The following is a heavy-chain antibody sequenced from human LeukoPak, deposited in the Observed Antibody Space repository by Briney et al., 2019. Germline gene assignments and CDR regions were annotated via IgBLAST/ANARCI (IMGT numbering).Heavy chain of an antibody. CDR1: GGSISSGDYY. CDR3: ARQKIAAAGGSWFDP. CDR2: IYYSGST. J-gene: IGHJ5*02. Sequence: PSQTLSLTCTVSGGSISSGDYYWSWIRQPPGKGLEWIGYIYYSGSTYYNPSLKSRLTISVDTSKNQFSLKLSSVTAADTAVYYCARQKIAAAGGSWFDPWGQGTLVTVSS. V-gene: IGHV4-30-4*08. D-gene: IGHD6-13*01.